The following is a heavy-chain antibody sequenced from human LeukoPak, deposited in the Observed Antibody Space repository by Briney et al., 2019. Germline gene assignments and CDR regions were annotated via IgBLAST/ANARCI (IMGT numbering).Heavy chain of an antibody. CDR1: GASISSSNW. Sequence: PSGTLSLTCVVSGASISSSNWWSWVRQAPGKGLEWIGEMFHDGRTNYNPSLKSRVTLSLDKSKNQFSLKLSSVTAADTAVYYCARGGRYCSSTSCYKRKDFDYWGQGTLVTVSS. D-gene: IGHD2-2*02. CDR2: MFHDGRT. V-gene: IGHV4-4*02. CDR3: ARGGRYCSSTSCYKRKDFDY. J-gene: IGHJ4*02.